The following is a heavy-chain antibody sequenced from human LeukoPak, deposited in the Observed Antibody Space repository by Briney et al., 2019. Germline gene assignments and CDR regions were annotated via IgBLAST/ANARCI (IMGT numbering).Heavy chain of an antibody. D-gene: IGHD3-22*01. J-gene: IGHJ4*02. V-gene: IGHV1-2*02. CDR2: INPNSGGT. CDR3: ARTQYYYDSSGLLGGFDY. Sequence: GASVKVSCKASGYTFTCYYMHWVRQAPGQGLEWMGWINPNSGGTNYAQKFQGRVTMTRDTSISTAYMELSRLRSDDTAVYYCARTQYYYDSSGLLGGFDYWGQGTLVTVSS. CDR1: GYTFTCYY.